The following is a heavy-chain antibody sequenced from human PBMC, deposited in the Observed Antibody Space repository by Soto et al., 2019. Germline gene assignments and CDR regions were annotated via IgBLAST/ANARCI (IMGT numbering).Heavy chain of an antibody. CDR2: IYHSGST. J-gene: IGHJ3*02. V-gene: IGHV4-4*01. CDR3: ARVSGGGKQGLEYDFDI. Sequence: QVQLQESGPGLVKPSGTLSLTCAVSSGSISSSNWWSWVRQPPGKGLEWIGEIYHSGSTNYNPSRRGGVTISVEKSKRHFALKRGSGAAADAAVSCCARVSGGGKQGLEYDFDIGGKGTMVAVSS. CDR1: SGSISSSNW. D-gene: IGHD6-19*01.